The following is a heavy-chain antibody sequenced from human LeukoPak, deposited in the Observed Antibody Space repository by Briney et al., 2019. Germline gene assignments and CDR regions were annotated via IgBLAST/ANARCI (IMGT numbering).Heavy chain of an antibody. V-gene: IGHV1-69*06. CDR1: GGTFSSYA. Sequence: ASVKVSCKASGGTFSSYAISWVRQAPGQGLEWMGGIIPIFGTANYAQKFQGRVTITADKSTSTAYMELSSLRSEDTAVYYCALDGYNQTGYFQHWGQGTLVTVSS. CDR2: IIPIFGTA. CDR3: ALDGYNQTGYFQH. D-gene: IGHD5-24*01. J-gene: IGHJ1*01.